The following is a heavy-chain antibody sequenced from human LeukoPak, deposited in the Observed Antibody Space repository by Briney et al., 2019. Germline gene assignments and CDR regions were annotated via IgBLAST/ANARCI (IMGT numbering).Heavy chain of an antibody. CDR3: ARDLPYYYYYGMDV. J-gene: IGHJ6*02. CDR2: IYSGGST. CDR1: GFTVSSNY. V-gene: IGHV3-66*01. D-gene: IGHD5/OR15-5a*01. Sequence: GGSLRLSCAASGFTVSSNYMSWVRQAPGKGLEWVSVIYSGGSTYYADSVKGRFTISRDNSKNTLYLQMNSLRAEDTAVYYCARDLPYYYYYGMDVWGQGTTVTVSS.